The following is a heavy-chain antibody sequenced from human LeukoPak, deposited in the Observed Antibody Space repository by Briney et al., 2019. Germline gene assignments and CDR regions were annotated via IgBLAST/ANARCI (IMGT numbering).Heavy chain of an antibody. CDR2: IYSGGST. Sequence: GGSLRLSCAASGCTVSSNYMSWVRQAPGKGLEWVSVIYSGGSTYYADSVKGRFTISRDNSKNTLYPQMNSLRAEDTAVYYCARDIAAAGPYYMDVWGKGTTVTISS. J-gene: IGHJ6*03. D-gene: IGHD6-13*01. CDR1: GCTVSSNY. CDR3: ARDIAAAGPYYMDV. V-gene: IGHV3-66*01.